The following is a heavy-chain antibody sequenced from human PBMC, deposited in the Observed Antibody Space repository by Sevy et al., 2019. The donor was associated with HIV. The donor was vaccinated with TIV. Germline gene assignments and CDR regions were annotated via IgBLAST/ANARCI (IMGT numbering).Heavy chain of an antibody. CDR2: ISYDGNNK. J-gene: IGHJ6*02. D-gene: IGHD6-6*01. V-gene: IGHV3-30*04. CDR1: GFTFSSYA. Sequence: GGSLRLSCAASGFTFSSYAMNWVRQAPGKGLEWVALISYDGNNKHYADSVKGRFTISRDNSKNTLYLQMNSLRGEDTAFYYCARGLAALPGYYYGLDVWGQGTTVTVSS. CDR3: ARGLAALPGYYYGLDV.